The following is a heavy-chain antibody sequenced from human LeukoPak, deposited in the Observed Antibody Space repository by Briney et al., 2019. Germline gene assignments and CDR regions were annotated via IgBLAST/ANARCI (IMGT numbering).Heavy chain of an antibody. CDR2: MSYDGFNK. Sequence: GGSLRLSCAASGFTFSSYAMHWVRQSLGKGLEWVAVMSYDGFNKYYADSVKGRFTISRDNSKNTLYLQMNSLRAEDTAVYYCASYIAAAYGMDVWGQGTTVTVSS. CDR1: GFTFSSYA. D-gene: IGHD6-13*01. J-gene: IGHJ6*02. V-gene: IGHV3-30*03. CDR3: ASYIAAAYGMDV.